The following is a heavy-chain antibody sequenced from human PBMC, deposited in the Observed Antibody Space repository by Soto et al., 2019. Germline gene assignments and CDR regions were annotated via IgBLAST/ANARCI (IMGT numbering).Heavy chain of an antibody. CDR3: AGGGPVIIPAATNWFDP. Sequence: QVQLVQSGAEVKKPGSSVKVSCKGSGGFNSYSISWVRQAPGQGPEWMGGIIPIFATPTYAQKFQGRVTITADKSTSTAYMELSRLPSEDTAVYYCAGGGPVIIPAATNWFDPWGQGTLVSVSS. CDR2: IIPIFATP. CDR1: GGFNSYS. V-gene: IGHV1-69*06. D-gene: IGHD2-2*01. J-gene: IGHJ5*02.